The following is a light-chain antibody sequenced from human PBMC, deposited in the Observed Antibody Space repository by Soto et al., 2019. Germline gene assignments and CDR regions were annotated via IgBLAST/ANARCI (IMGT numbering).Light chain of an antibody. CDR2: EVT. V-gene: IGLV2-8*01. Sequence: QSVLTQPPSASGFPGQSVTISCTGTNSDVGYYDYVSWYQQHPGKAPKLVIYEVTKRPSGVPDRVSASKSGNTASLTVSGLRAGDEADYYCSSYAGSNNFVFGSGTKVTVL. J-gene: IGLJ1*01. CDR3: SSYAGSNNFV. CDR1: NSDVGYYDY.